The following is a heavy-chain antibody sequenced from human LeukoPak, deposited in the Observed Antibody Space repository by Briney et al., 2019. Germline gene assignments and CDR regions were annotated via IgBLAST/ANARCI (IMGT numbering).Heavy chain of an antibody. J-gene: IGHJ5*02. V-gene: IGHV3-7*01. Sequence: GGSLRLSCAASGFTFNTDWMSWVRQAPGKGLEWVANIKEDGSKQYYVDSVKGRFTISRDNDKKSLYLQMNGLGAEDTAVYYCARHRRNCDTTTCEFSWFDPWGQGTQVTVSS. CDR1: GFTFNTDW. CDR2: IKEDGSKQ. CDR3: ARHRRNCDTTTCEFSWFDP. D-gene: IGHD2/OR15-2a*01.